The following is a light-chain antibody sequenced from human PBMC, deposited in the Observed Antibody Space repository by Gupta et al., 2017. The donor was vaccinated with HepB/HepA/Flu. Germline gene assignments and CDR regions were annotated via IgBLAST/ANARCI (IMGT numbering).Light chain of an antibody. CDR1: SSDVGGYNY. CDR2: DVS. V-gene: IGLV2-14*01. Sequence: QSALTQPASVSGSPGQSITISCTGTSSDVGGYNYVSWYQQHPGKAPKLMIYDVSNRPSGVSNRGSGSKSGNTASPTISGLQADDEADDYCSSYTSSSSWVFGGGTKLTVL. J-gene: IGLJ3*02. CDR3: SSYTSSSSWV.